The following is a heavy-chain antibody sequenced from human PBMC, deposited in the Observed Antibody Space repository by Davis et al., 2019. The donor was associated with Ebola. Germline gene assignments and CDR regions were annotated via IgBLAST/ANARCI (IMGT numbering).Heavy chain of an antibody. V-gene: IGHV4-38-2*02. CDR1: GYSISSGYY. J-gene: IGHJ6*02. CDR2: IYHSGST. CDR3: ARDRLTMVQGVIITREFYYYYGMDV. D-gene: IGHD3-10*01. Sequence: PSETLSLTCAVSGYSISSGYYWGWIRQPAGKGLEWIGSIYHSGSTYYNPSLKSRVTISVDTSKNPFPLKLSSVTAADTAVYYCARDRLTMVQGVIITREFYYYYGMDVWGQGTTVTVSS.